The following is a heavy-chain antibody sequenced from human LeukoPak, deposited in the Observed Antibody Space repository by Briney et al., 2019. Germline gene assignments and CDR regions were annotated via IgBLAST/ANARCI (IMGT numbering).Heavy chain of an antibody. J-gene: IGHJ4*02. V-gene: IGHV4-39*07. CDR2: IYSSGST. D-gene: IGHD3-9*01. CDR1: GDSITTSTYY. Sequence: SETLSLTCTVSGDSITTSTYYWAWIRQPPGKGLEWIGSIYSSGSTYYNPSLKSRVTISVDTSKNQFSLKLSSVTAADTAVYYCARGLVIHWGQGTLVTASS. CDR3: ARGLVIH.